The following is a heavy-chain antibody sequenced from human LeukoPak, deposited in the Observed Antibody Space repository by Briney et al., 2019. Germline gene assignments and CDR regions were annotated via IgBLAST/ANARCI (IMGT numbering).Heavy chain of an antibody. CDR1: GYSFTSYW. CDR3: ARLGRPGSSGLNTWFNP. CDR2: IYPGDSDT. J-gene: IGHJ5*02. Sequence: GESLKISCKGSGYSFTSYWIGWVRQMPGKGLEGMGIIYPGDSDTRYSPSFQGQVTISADKSISTAYLQWSSLKASDTAIYYCARLGRPGSSGLNTWFNPWGQGTLVTVSS. D-gene: IGHD6-25*01. V-gene: IGHV5-51*01.